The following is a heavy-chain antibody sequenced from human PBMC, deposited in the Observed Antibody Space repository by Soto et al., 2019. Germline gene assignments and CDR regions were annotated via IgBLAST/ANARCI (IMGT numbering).Heavy chain of an antibody. D-gene: IGHD3-9*01. CDR1: GGSISSSHW. CDR3: ARVVLTITRGAFDA. CDR2: ISHSGTS. V-gene: IGHV4-4*02. J-gene: IGHJ3*01. Sequence: QVQLQESGPGLVKPSGTLSLTCAVSGGSISSSHWWTWVRQSPGKGLEYIGEISHSGTSNSTPSLKSRVTLSVDKSKNHFSLTRTSVTAADTAVYYCARVVLTITRGAFDAWGQGTLVIVSS.